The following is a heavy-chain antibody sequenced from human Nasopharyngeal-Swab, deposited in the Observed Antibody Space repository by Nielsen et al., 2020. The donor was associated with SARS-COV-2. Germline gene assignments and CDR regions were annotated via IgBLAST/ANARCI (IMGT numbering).Heavy chain of an antibody. Sequence: GESLKISCAASGFTFSAYGMHWVRQAPGKGLDWVAFIWYDGSNKYYADSVKGRFTISRDNSKNTLYLQMNSLRAEDTAVYYCARDWGGTLWYWGQGTLVTVSS. D-gene: IGHD2-21*01. CDR1: GFTFSAYG. J-gene: IGHJ4*02. CDR2: IWYDGSNK. V-gene: IGHV3-33*01. CDR3: ARDWGGTLWY.